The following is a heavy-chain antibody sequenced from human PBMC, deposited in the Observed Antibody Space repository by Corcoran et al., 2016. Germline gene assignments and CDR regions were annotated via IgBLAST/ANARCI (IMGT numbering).Heavy chain of an antibody. D-gene: IGHD7-27*01. CDR3: ARERAGEEMSQRGIPVGAFDI. V-gene: IGHV4-34*01. CDR1: GGSFSGYY. CDR2: INHSGST. Sequence: QVQLQQWGAGLLKPSETLSLTCAVYGGSFSGYYWSWIRQPPGKGLEWIGEINHSGSTNYNPSLKSRVTISVDTSKNQFSLKLSSVTAADTAVYYWARERAGEEMSQRGIPVGAFDIWGQGTMVTVSS. J-gene: IGHJ3*02.